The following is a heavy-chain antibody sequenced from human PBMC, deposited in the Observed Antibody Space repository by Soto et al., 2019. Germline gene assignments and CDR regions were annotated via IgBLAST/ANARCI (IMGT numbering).Heavy chain of an antibody. Sequence: EVQLVESGGGLVQPGGSLRLSCAASGFTFSDHYMDWVRQAPGKGLEWVGRSRNKANSYSTEYAASVKGRLTISRDEAKNSLYLQMNILKTEDTAVYYCARFSGSYTRGLDYWGQGTLGTVSA. CDR2: SRNKANSYST. CDR1: GFTFSDHY. CDR3: ARFSGSYTRGLDY. V-gene: IGHV3-72*01. D-gene: IGHD1-26*01. J-gene: IGHJ4*02.